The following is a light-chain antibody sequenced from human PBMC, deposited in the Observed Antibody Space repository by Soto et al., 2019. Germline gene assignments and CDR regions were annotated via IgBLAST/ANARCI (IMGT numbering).Light chain of an antibody. CDR2: AAS. CDR1: QSISNY. J-gene: IGKJ5*01. V-gene: IGKV1-39*01. Sequence: IQMTQSPSSLSASVGDRVTIACRASQSISNYLNWYQQRPGKAPKLLIYAASSLQSGVPSRFSGSGSGTDFTLTISSLQPEDFVTYYCQQTYSTPITFGQGTRLENK. CDR3: QQTYSTPIT.